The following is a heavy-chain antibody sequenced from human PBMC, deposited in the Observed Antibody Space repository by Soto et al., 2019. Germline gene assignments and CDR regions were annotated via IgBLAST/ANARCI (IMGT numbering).Heavy chain of an antibody. CDR2: MNPNSGNT. V-gene: IGHV1-8*01. CDR1: GYTFTSYD. Sequence: GASVKVSCKASGYTFTSYDINWVRQATGQGLEWMGWMNPNSGNTGYAQKFQGRVTMTRNTSISTAYMELSSLRSEDTAVYYCARGGVRGIVLMVYEQNWFDPWGQGTLVTVSS. D-gene: IGHD2-8*01. J-gene: IGHJ5*02. CDR3: ARGGVRGIVLMVYEQNWFDP.